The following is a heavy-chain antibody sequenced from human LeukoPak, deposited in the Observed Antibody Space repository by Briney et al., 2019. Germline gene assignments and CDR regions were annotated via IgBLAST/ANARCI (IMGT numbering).Heavy chain of an antibody. V-gene: IGHV4-59*01. CDR1: GGSISSYY. Sequence: PSETLSLTCTVSGGSISSYYWSWIRQPLGKGLEWIGYIYYSGSTNYNPSLKSRVTISVDTSKNQFSLKLSSVTAADTAVYYCARVYCSSTSCPQGYYYGMDVWGQGTTVTVSS. CDR2: IYYSGST. J-gene: IGHJ6*02. CDR3: ARVYCSSTSCPQGYYYGMDV. D-gene: IGHD2-2*01.